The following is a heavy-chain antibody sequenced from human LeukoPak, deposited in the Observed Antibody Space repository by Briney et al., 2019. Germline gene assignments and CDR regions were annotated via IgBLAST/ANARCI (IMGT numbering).Heavy chain of an antibody. Sequence: GSLRLSCAASGFTFSSYGMHWVRQAPGKGLEWVAVISYDGSNKYYADPVKGRFTISRDNSKNTLYLQMNSLRAEDTAVYYCAKLTIDYYYGMDVWGQGTTVTVSS. CDR2: ISYDGSNK. J-gene: IGHJ6*02. CDR1: GFTFSSYG. D-gene: IGHD1-1*01. V-gene: IGHV3-30*18. CDR3: AKLTIDYYYGMDV.